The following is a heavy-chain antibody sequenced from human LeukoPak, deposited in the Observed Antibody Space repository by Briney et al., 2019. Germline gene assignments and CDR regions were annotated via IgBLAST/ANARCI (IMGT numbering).Heavy chain of an antibody. V-gene: IGHV1-18*01. CDR1: GYTFTSYG. CDR2: ISAYNGNT. J-gene: IGHJ6*02. D-gene: IGHD2-2*01. CDR3: ARDIVVVPAAMWGYYGMDV. Sequence: ASVKVSCKASGYTFTSYGISWVRQAPGQGLEWMGRISAYNGNTNYAQKLQGRVTMTTDTSTSTAYMELRSLRSDDTAVYYCARDIVVVPAAMWGYYGMDVWGQGTTVTVSS.